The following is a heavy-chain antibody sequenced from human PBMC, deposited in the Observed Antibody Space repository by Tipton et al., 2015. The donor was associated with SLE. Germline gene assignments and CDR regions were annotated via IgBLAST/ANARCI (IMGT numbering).Heavy chain of an antibody. CDR1: GGSFSGYY. D-gene: IGHD3-22*01. J-gene: IGHJ4*02. Sequence: TLSLTCAVYGGSFSGYYWSWIRQPPGKGLEWIGYIYYSGSTNYNPSLKSRVTISVDTSKNQFSLKLSSVTAADTAVYYCARDPRGSGSFDYWGQGTLVTVSS. V-gene: IGHV4-59*01. CDR2: IYYSGST. CDR3: ARDPRGSGSFDY.